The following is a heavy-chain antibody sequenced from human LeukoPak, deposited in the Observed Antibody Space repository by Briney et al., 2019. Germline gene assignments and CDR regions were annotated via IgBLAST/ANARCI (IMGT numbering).Heavy chain of an antibody. J-gene: IGHJ6*02. D-gene: IGHD1-14*01. CDR2: ISGSGGST. CDR1: GFTFSSYA. Sequence: GGSLGLSCAASGFTFSSYAMSWVRQAPGKGLEWVSAISGSGGSTYYADSVKGRFTISRDNSKNTLYLQMNSLRAEDTAVYYCAKGEVGITGTTTPTFFGMDVWGQGTTVTVSS. V-gene: IGHV3-23*01. CDR3: AKGEVGITGTTTPTFFGMDV.